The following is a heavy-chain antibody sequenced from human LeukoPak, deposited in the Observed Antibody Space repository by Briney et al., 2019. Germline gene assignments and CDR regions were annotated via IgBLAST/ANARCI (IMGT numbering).Heavy chain of an antibody. CDR1: GFTFSSYS. J-gene: IGHJ4*02. CDR2: ISSSSSYI. Sequence: PGGSLRLSCAASGFTFSSYSMNWVRQAPGKGLEWVSPISSSSSYIYYADSVKGRFTISRDNAKNSLYLQMNSLRAEDTAVYYCARDDTLFLEWLYYFDYWGQGTLVTVSS. CDR3: ARDDTLFLEWLYYFDY. V-gene: IGHV3-21*01. D-gene: IGHD3-3*01.